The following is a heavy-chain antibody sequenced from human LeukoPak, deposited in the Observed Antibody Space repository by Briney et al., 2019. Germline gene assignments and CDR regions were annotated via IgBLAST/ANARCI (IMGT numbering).Heavy chain of an antibody. D-gene: IGHD6-25*01. CDR2: IWYDGSNK. CDR1: GFTFSSYG. V-gene: IGHV3-33*06. CDR3: AKDPMAAANDAFDI. Sequence: GRSLRLSCAASGFTFSSYGMHWVRQAPGKGLEWVAVIWYDGSNKYYADSVKGRFTISRDNSKNTLYLQMNSLRAEDTAVYYCAKDPMAAANDAFDIWGEGTLVTVSS. J-gene: IGHJ3*02.